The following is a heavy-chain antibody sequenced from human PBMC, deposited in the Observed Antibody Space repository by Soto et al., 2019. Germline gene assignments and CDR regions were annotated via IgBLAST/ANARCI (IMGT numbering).Heavy chain of an antibody. CDR2: IIPILGIA. CDR3: ARDPSNTSGDKLYLDY. J-gene: IGHJ4*02. V-gene: IGHV1-69*04. Sequence: ASVKVSCKASGYTFTSYAIHLVRQAPGQGLEWKGRIIPILGIANYAQKFQGRVTITADKSTSTAYMELRSLTSDDTAVYYCARDPSNTSGDKLYLDYWGQGTLVTVSS. CDR1: GYTFTSYA. D-gene: IGHD3-22*01.